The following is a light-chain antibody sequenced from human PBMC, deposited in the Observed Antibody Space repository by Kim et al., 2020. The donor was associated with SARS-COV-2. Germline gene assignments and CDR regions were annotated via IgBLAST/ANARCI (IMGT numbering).Light chain of an antibody. CDR3: AAWDGSLSALV. CDR1: HSNHGSSY. CDR2: RSN. Sequence: GKEFSRSCSGSHSNHGSSYRYGYRQFPGVAPKLLIYRSNRRPSGVPDRFSGSKSGTSASLAISGLRSEDEADYYCAAWDGSLSALVFGGGTQLTVL. J-gene: IGLJ3*02. V-gene: IGLV1-47*01.